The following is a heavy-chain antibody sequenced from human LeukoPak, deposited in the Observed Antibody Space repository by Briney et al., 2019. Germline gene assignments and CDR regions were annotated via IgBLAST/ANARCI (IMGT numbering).Heavy chain of an antibody. J-gene: IGHJ6*03. D-gene: IGHD6-13*01. CDR2: IYYSGST. CDR3: ARHYPESGGSIGYYYYYYYMDV. CDR1: GGSISSSSYD. Sequence: PSETLSLTCTVSGGSISSSSYDWGWIRQPPGKGLEWIGSIYYSGSTYYNPSLKSRVTISVDTSKNQFSLKLSSVTAADTAVYYCARHYPESGGSIGYYYYYYYMDVWGKGTTVTVSS. V-gene: IGHV4-39*01.